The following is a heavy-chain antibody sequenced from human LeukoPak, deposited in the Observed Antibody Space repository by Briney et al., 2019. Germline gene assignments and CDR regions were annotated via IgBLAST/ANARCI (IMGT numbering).Heavy chain of an antibody. D-gene: IGHD2-2*01. CDR1: GFTFSSYG. CDR3: AKDGARRVVVPAAKDY. J-gene: IGHJ4*02. CDR2: LRYDGSNK. V-gene: IGHV3-30*02. Sequence: PGGSLRLSCAASGFTFSSYGMHWVRQAPGKGLEWVAFLRYDGSNKYYADSVKGRFTISRDNSKNTLYLQMNSLRAEDTAVYYCAKDGARRVVVPAAKDYWGQGTLVTVSS.